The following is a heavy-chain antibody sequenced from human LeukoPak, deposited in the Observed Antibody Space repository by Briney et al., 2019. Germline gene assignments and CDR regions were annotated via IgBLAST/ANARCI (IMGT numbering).Heavy chain of an antibody. Sequence: SETLSLTCAVYGGSFSGYYWSWIRQPPGKGLEWIGEINHSGGTNYNPSLKSRVTISVDTSKNQFSLKLSSVTAADTAVYYCARRLGEGGLDYWGQGTLVTVSS. CDR2: INHSGGT. CDR1: GGSFSGYY. D-gene: IGHD6-25*01. J-gene: IGHJ4*02. V-gene: IGHV4-34*01. CDR3: ARRLGEGGLDY.